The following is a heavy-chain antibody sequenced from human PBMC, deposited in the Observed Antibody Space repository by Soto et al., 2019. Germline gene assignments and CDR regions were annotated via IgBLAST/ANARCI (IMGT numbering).Heavy chain of an antibody. CDR3: AKDNVGIGEAGTARET. CDR2: LSWNSASI. D-gene: IGHD6-13*01. J-gene: IGHJ4*02. CDR1: GFNFDDYA. Sequence: EVQLVESGGGLVRPGRSLRLSCAASGFNFDDYAMHWVRQAPGTGLEWVSGLSWNSASIGYADSVKGRFTISRDNANNLLSLLLSRLRSQETASYYCAKDNVGIGEAGTARETWGQGILVSVSS. V-gene: IGHV3-9*01.